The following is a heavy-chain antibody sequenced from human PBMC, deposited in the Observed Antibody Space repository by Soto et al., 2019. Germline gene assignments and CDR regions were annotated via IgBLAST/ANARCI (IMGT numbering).Heavy chain of an antibody. D-gene: IGHD3-3*01. Sequence: GGSLRLSCVASGFTFSSYGMHWVRQAPGKGLEWVALISYDGSQKYFGVSVKGRFTISRDNSKNTLYLQMNSLRAEDTALYYCARARYDFWSGYSWFDPWGQGTLVIVSS. CDR3: ARARYDFWSGYSWFDP. CDR1: GFTFSSYG. CDR2: ISYDGSQK. V-gene: IGHV3-30*03. J-gene: IGHJ5*02.